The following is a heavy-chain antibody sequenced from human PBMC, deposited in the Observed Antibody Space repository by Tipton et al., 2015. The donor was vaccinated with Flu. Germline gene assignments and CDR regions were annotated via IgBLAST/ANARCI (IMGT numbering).Heavy chain of an antibody. CDR3: VRGIASAAST. CDR1: GFTFSDYW. V-gene: IGHV3-7*03. Sequence: GSLRLSCAASGFTFSDYWMTWVRRPPGKGLEWVANINQGGSKEYYVDSVKGRFTISRDNAKNSVYLQMSSLRGEDMAVYYCVRGIASAASTWGQGTMVTVSS. J-gene: IGHJ3*01. CDR2: INQGGSKE. D-gene: IGHD6-13*01.